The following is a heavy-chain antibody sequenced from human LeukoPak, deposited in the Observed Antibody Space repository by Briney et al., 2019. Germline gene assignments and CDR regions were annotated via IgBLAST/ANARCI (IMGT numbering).Heavy chain of an antibody. CDR3: ARGGPYDYVWGSYRYPFDY. J-gene: IGHJ4*02. Sequence: SETLSLTCAVYGGSFSGYYWSWIRQPPGKGLEWIGEINHSGSTNYNPSLKSRVTISVDTSKNQFSLKLSSVTAADTAVYYCARGGPYDYVWGSYRYPFDYWGQGTLVTVSS. V-gene: IGHV4-34*01. D-gene: IGHD3-16*02. CDR1: GGSFSGYY. CDR2: INHSGST.